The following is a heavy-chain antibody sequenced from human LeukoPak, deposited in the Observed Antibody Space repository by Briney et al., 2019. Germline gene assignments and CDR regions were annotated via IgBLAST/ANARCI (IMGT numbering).Heavy chain of an antibody. CDR1: GLSLGNAW. D-gene: IGHD1-1*01. CDR2: IRAKVDGGTV. V-gene: IGHV3-15*01. CDR3: TTLGGDNWFDWYFDL. J-gene: IGHJ2*01. Sequence: KPGGSLRLSCAASGLSLGNAWMSWVRQVPGKGLEWLGRIRAKVDGGTVDYAAPVKGRFTISRDESENTLYLHLTSLKIEDAAVYYCTTLGGDNWFDWYFDLWGRGTLVTVSS.